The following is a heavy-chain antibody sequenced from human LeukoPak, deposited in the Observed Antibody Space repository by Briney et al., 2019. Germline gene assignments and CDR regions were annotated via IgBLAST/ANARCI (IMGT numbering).Heavy chain of an antibody. CDR2: SIPIFGTA. Sequence: VALVKVSCKASAGTFSSYAISWVRQVPGQGLEWRGGSIPIFGTANYAQKFQGRVTITADESTSTAYMELSSLRSEDTAVSYCAVIVVVPAATSTNRFDSWGQGNLVTVSS. CDR1: AGTFSSYA. V-gene: IGHV1-69*13. CDR3: AVIVVVPAATSTNRFDS. J-gene: IGHJ5*02. D-gene: IGHD2-2*01.